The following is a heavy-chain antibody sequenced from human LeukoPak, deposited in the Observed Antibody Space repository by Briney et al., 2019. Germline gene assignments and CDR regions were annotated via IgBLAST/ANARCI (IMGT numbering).Heavy chain of an antibody. CDR1: GGSISSSSYY. J-gene: IGHJ3*02. D-gene: IGHD1-14*01. CDR3: ARAPPSITEGGAFDI. Sequence: SETLSLTCTVSGGSISSSSYYWGWIRQPPGKGLEWSGSIYYSGSTYYNPSLKSRVTISVDTSKNQFSLKLSSVTAADTAVYYCARAPPSITEGGAFDIWGQGTMVTVSS. V-gene: IGHV4-39*01. CDR2: IYYSGST.